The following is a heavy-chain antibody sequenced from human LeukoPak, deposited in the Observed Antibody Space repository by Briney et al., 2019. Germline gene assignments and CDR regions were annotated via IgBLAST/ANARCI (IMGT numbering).Heavy chain of an antibody. J-gene: IGHJ6*02. CDR3: AKGSSSSGYYYYYGMDV. CDR1: GFTFSSYA. CDR2: ISGSGGST. V-gene: IGHV3-23*01. D-gene: IGHD6-6*01. Sequence: GASLRLSCAASGFTFSSYAMSWVRQAPGKGLEWVSAISGSGGSTYYADSVKSRFTISRDNSKNTLYLQMNSLRAEDTAVYYCAKGSSSSGYYYYYGMDVWGQGTTVTVSS.